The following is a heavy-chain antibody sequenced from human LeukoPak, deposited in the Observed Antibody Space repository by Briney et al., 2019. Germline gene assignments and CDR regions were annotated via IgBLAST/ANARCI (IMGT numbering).Heavy chain of an antibody. J-gene: IGHJ4*02. D-gene: IGHD2-8*01. Sequence: GTSVKVSCKASGFTFTSSAVQWVRQARGQRLEWIGWIVVGSGNTNYAQKFQERVTITRDMPTSTAYMELSSLRSEDTAVYYCAASNGDNLSSIGDYWGQGTLVTVSS. CDR3: AASNGDNLSSIGDY. CDR2: IVVGSGNT. CDR1: GFTFTSSA. V-gene: IGHV1-58*01.